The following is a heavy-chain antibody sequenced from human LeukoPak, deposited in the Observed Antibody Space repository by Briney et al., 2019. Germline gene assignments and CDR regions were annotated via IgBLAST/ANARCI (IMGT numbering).Heavy chain of an antibody. CDR2: INHSGST. V-gene: IGHV4-34*01. Sequence: SETLSLTCAVYGGSFSGYYWSWIRQPPGKGLEWIGEINHSGSTNYNPSLESRVTISVDTSKNRFSLKLSSVTAADTAVYYCARSRSGFDYWGQGTLVTVSS. J-gene: IGHJ4*02. CDR3: ARSRSGFDY. D-gene: IGHD6-19*01. CDR1: GGSFSGYY.